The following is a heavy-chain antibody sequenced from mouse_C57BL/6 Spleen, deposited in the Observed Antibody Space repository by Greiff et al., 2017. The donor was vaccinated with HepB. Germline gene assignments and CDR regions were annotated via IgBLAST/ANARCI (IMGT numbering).Heavy chain of an antibody. J-gene: IGHJ4*01. D-gene: IGHD1-1*02. CDR2: IYPGDGDT. Sequence: VQLVESGPELVKPGASVKISCKASGYAFSSSWMNWVKQRPGKGLEWIGRIYPGDGDTNYNGKFKGKATLTADKSSSTAYMQLSSLTSEDSAVYFCARGSPHAMDYWGQGTSVTVSS. CDR3: ARGSPHAMDY. V-gene: IGHV1-82*01. CDR1: GYAFSSSW.